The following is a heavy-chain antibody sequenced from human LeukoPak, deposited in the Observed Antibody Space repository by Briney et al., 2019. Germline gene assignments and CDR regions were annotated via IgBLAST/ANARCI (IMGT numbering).Heavy chain of an antibody. CDR1: GFTFSSYA. V-gene: IGHV3-23*01. D-gene: IGHD6-13*01. J-gene: IGHJ3*02. Sequence: GGSLRLSCAASGFTFSSYAMSWVRQAPGKGLEWVSAISGSGGSTYYADSVKGRFTISRDNSKNTLYLQMNSLRAEDTAVYYCAKDLVPRLAAATGDAFDIWGQGTMVTVSS. CDR2: ISGSGGST. CDR3: AKDLVPRLAAATGDAFDI.